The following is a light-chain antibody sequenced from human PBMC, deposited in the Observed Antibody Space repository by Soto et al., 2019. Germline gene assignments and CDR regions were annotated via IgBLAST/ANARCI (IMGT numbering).Light chain of an antibody. CDR3: AAWDDSLNGYV. Sequence: QSGQSHPPSASRTPGQRVTISCSGSSSNIGSNTVNWYQQLPGTAPKLLIYSNNQRPSGVPDRFSGSKSGTSASLAISGLQSEDEADCYCAAWDDSLNGYVFGTGTKVTVL. V-gene: IGLV1-44*01. CDR2: SNN. CDR1: SSNIGSNT. J-gene: IGLJ1*01.